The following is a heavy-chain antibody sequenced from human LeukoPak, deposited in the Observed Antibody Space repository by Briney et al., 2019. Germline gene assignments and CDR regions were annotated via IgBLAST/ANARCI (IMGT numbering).Heavy chain of an antibody. Sequence: PGGSLRLSCAASGFTFSHYTMNWIRQAPGKGLEWVASISGGSTYIFYSPSVGGRVYPGSRGGRRFTVSRDDAKNTLFLQMNSLSAEDAAVYYCARDHYDSSGKYVGGYWGQGTLVTVSS. J-gene: IGHJ4*02. CDR1: GFTFSHYT. D-gene: IGHD3-22*01. CDR2: ISGGSTYI. CDR3: ARDHYDSSGKYVGGY. V-gene: IGHV3-21*06.